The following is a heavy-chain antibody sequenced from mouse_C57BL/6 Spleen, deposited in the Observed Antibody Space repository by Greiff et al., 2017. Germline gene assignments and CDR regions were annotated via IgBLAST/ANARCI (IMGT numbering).Heavy chain of an antibody. D-gene: IGHD1-1*01. CDR1: GYTFTDYY. V-gene: IGHV1-76*01. J-gene: IGHJ1*03. CDR3: ARQYYGSRGNFDV. CDR2: IYPGSGNT. Sequence: VMLVESGAELVRPGASVKLSCKASGYTFTDYYINWVKQRPGQGLEWIARIYPGSGNTYYNEKFKGKATLTAEKSSSTAYMQLSSLTSEDSAVYFCARQYYGSRGNFDVWGTGTTVTVSS.